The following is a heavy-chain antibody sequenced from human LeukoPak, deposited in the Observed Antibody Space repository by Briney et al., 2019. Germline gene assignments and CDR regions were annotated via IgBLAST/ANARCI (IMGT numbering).Heavy chain of an antibody. D-gene: IGHD4-17*01. CDR2: IIPIFGTA. J-gene: IGHJ4*02. V-gene: IGHV1-69*05. CDR3: ARSGRATRGLYGDRKRSYRPFDY. CDR1: GYTFTGYY. Sequence: GASVKVSCKASGYTFTGYYIHWVRQAPGQGLEWMGGIIPIFGTANYAQKFQGRVTITTDESTSTAYMELSSLRSEDTAVYYCARSGRATRGLYGDRKRSYRPFDYWGQGTLVTVSS.